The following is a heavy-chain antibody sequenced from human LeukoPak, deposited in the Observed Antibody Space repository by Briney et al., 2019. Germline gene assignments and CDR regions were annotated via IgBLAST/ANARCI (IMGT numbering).Heavy chain of an antibody. CDR2: ISAYNGNT. Sequence: ASVKVSCKASGYTFTSYGISWVRQAPGQGLEWMGWISAYNGNTNYAQKLQGRVTMTTDTSTSTAYMELRSLRSDDTAVYYCARDRRKYCSGGSCYGLNWFDPWGQGTLVTVSS. V-gene: IGHV1-18*01. CDR3: ARDRRKYCSGGSCYGLNWFDP. CDR1: GYTFTSYG. D-gene: IGHD2-15*01. J-gene: IGHJ5*02.